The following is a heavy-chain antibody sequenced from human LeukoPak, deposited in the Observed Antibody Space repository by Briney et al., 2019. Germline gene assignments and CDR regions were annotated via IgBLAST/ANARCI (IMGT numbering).Heavy chain of an antibody. CDR1: GYTFTSYG. Sequence: ASVTVSCKASGYTFTSYGISWVRQAPGQGLEWMGWISAYNGNTNYAQKLQGRVTMTTDTSTSTAYMELRSLRSDDTAVYYCARALEAAAGFPFDYWGQGTLVTVSS. CDR2: ISAYNGNT. CDR3: ARALEAAAGFPFDY. V-gene: IGHV1-18*01. J-gene: IGHJ4*02. D-gene: IGHD6-13*01.